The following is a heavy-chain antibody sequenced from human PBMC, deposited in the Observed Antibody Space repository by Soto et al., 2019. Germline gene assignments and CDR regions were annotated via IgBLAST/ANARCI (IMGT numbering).Heavy chain of an antibody. CDR2: ISAHNGNT. J-gene: IGHJ4*02. V-gene: IGHV1-18*01. CDR3: ARGRYGDY. Sequence: QVHLVQSGAEVKKPGASVKVSCKASGYTFTSYGITWVRQAPGQGLEWMGWISAHNGNTDYAQKLQGRVIVTSDTSTRTAYMELRSLISDDTAVYYCARGRYGDYWGQGALGTVSS. CDR1: GYTFTSYG. D-gene: IGHD1-1*01.